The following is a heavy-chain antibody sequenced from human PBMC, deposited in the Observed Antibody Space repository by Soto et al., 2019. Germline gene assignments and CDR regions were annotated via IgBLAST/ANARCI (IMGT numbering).Heavy chain of an antibody. V-gene: IGHV4-34*01. CDR2: VNHSGST. CDR1: GGSFSGYY. Sequence: PSETLSLTCTVYGGSFSGYYWSWIRQPPGKGLEWIGEVNHSGSTNYNPSLKSRVTISVDTSKNQFSLKLSSVTAADTAVYYCAREASYGDYVFDYWGQGTLVTVSS. CDR3: AREASYGDYVFDY. D-gene: IGHD4-17*01. J-gene: IGHJ4*02.